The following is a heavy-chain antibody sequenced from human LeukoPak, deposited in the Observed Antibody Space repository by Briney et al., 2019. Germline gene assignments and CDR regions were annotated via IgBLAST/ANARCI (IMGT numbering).Heavy chain of an antibody. J-gene: IGHJ3*02. CDR1: GGSFSDYY. CDR2: VHSNGDT. D-gene: IGHD3-10*01. V-gene: IGHV4-59*01. Sequence: SETLSLTCAVYGGSFSDYYWGWIRQPPGKGLEWIGYVHSNGDTDYNPSLRSRVTISVDTSKNQFSLKLSSVTAADTAVYYCARGGGDDAFDIWGQGTMVTVSS. CDR3: ARGGGDDAFDI.